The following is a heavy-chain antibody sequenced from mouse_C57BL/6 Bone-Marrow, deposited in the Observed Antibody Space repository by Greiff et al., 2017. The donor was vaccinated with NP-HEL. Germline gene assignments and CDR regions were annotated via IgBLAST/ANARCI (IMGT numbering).Heavy chain of an antibody. CDR2: INPSTGGT. D-gene: IGHD2-13*01. Sequence: VQLQQSGPELVKPGASVKISCKASGYSFTGYYMNWVKQSPEKSLEWIGEINPSTGGTTYNQKFTAKATLTVDKSSSTAYMQLKSLTSEDSAVYYCARYDSWFAYWGQGTLVTVSA. V-gene: IGHV1-42*01. J-gene: IGHJ3*01. CDR3: ARYDSWFAY. CDR1: GYSFTGYY.